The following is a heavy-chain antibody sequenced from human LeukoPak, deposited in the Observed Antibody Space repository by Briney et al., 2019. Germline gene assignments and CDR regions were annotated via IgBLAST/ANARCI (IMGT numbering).Heavy chain of an antibody. CDR1: GGTFSSYA. CDR2: IIPIFGTA. CDR3: ASLRQQLVRDAFDI. J-gene: IGHJ3*02. V-gene: IGHV1-69*05. Sequence: ASVKVSCKASGGTFSSYAISWVRQAPGQGLEWMGGIIPIFGTANYAQKFQGRVTITTDESTSTAYMELSSLRSEDTAVYYCASLRQQLVRDAFDIWGQGTMVTVSS. D-gene: IGHD6-13*01.